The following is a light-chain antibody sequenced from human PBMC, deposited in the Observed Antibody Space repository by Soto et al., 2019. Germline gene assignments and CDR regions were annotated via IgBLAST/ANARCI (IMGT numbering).Light chain of an antibody. CDR1: SSDVGGYNY. V-gene: IGLV2-14*01. Sequence: QSALTQPASVSGSPGQSITISCTGTSSDVGGYNYVSWYQQHTGKAPKLMIYEVSNRPSGVSNRFSGSKSGNTASLTISGLQAEDEADYYCTSYTRSSAYVVFGGGTKVTVL. J-gene: IGLJ2*01. CDR2: EVS. CDR3: TSYTRSSAYVV.